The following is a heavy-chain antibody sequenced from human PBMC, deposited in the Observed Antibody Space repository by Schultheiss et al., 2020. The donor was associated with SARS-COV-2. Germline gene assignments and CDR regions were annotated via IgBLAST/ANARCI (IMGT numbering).Heavy chain of an antibody. CDR2: LYPGDSDA. V-gene: IGHV5-51*01. CDR3: ARPGAYSSGWYYFDY. D-gene: IGHD6-19*01. J-gene: IGHJ4*02. Sequence: GGSLRLSCKASGYSFTSNWIGWVRQMPGRGLEWMGILYPGDSDARYSPSFQGQVTISADKSISTAYLQWSSLKASDTAMYYCARPGAYSSGWYYFDYWGQGTLVTVSS. CDR1: GYSFTSNW.